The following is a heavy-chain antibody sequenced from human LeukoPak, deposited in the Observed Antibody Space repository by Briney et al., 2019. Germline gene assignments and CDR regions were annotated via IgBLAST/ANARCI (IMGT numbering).Heavy chain of an antibody. CDR2: INWNGGST. D-gene: IGHD2-15*01. CDR3: ARDWDCSGGSCYFGFDY. V-gene: IGHV3-20*04. CDR1: GFTFTNYW. Sequence: GGSLRLSCAASGFTFTNYWMSWVRQAPGKGLEWVSGINWNGGSTGYADSVKGRFTISRDNAKNSLYLPMNSLRAEDTALYYCARDWDCSGGSCYFGFDYWGQGTLVTVSS. J-gene: IGHJ4*02.